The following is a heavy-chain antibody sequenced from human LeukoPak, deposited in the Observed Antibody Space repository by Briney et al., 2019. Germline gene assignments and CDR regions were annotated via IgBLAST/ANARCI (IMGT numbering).Heavy chain of an antibody. CDR2: IYSGGST. D-gene: IGHD3-22*01. CDR3: AARGGYPTYYYYGMDV. CDR1: GFTVSSNY. Sequence: GGSLRLSCAASGFTVSSNYMSWVRQAPGKGLEWVSVIYSGGSTYYADSVKGRFTISRDNSKNTLYLQMNSLRAEDTAVYYCAARGGYPTYYYYGMDVWGQGTTVTVSS. J-gene: IGHJ6*02. V-gene: IGHV3-53*01.